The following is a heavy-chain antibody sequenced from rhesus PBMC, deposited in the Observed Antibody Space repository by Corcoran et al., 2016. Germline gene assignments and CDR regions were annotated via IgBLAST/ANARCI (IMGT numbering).Heavy chain of an antibody. CDR2: IYWDDDK. CDR1: GFSISTSGMG. Sequence: QVTLKESGPALVKPTQTLTLTCTFSGFSISTSGMGVGWIRQPPGKALEWLALIYWDDDKYYSTSLKSRLTISKDTSKNQVVLTMTNMDTVDTATYYCARREYSGRPLGVDYWGQGVLVTVSS. J-gene: IGHJ4*01. CDR3: ARREYSGRPLGVDY. D-gene: IGHD3-16*01. V-gene: IGHV2-174*01.